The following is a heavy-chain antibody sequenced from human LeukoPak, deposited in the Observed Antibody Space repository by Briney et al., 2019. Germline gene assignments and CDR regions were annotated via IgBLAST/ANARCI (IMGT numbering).Heavy chain of an antibody. D-gene: IGHD6-13*01. CDR1: GGSFSGYY. CDR3: ARASYSSSWSTSYYYYYMDV. Sequence: KPSETLTLTCAVYGGSFSGYYWSWIRQPPGKGLEWIGEINHSGSTNYNPSLKSRVTISVDTSKNQFSLKLSSVTAADTAVYYCARASYSSSWSTSYYYYYMDVWGKGTTVTVSS. J-gene: IGHJ6*03. V-gene: IGHV4-34*01. CDR2: INHSGST.